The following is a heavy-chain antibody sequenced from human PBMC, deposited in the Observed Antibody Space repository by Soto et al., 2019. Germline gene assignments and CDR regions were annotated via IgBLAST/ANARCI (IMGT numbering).Heavy chain of an antibody. J-gene: IGHJ4*02. V-gene: IGHV4-34*01. Sequence: SETLSLTCAVYGGTFSDYYWSWIRQPPGKGLEWIGEINHSGSTNYNPSLKSRVTISVDTSKNQFSLKLSSVTAADTAVYYCARDPVEVERYFGYWGQGTLVTVSS. CDR3: ARDPVEVERYFGY. CDR2: INHSGST. D-gene: IGHD2-15*01. CDR1: GGTFSDYY.